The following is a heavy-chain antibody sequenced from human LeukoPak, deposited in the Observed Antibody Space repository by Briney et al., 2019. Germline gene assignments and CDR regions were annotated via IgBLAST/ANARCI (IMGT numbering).Heavy chain of an antibody. CDR1: GYTFTSYG. CDR2: ISAYNGNT. J-gene: IGHJ6*02. CDR3: ARVVPSYSSGPAYYYYGMDV. D-gene: IGHD6-19*01. Sequence: ASVKVSCKASGYTFTSYGISWVRQAPGQGLEWMGWISAYNGNTNYAQKLQGRVTMTADTSTSTAYMELRSLRSDDTAVYYCARVVPSYSSGPAYYYYGMDVWGQGTTVTVSS. V-gene: IGHV1-18*01.